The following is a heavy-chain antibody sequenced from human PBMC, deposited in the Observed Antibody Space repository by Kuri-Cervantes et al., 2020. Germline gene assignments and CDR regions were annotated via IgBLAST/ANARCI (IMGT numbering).Heavy chain of an antibody. V-gene: IGHV4-59*01. J-gene: IGHJ3*02. Sequence: SETLSLTCTVSGGSISSYYWSWIRQPPGKGLEWIGYIYYSGSTNYNPSLKSRVTISVDTSKNQFSLKLSSVTAADTAVYYCARGQWLVPRGDAFDIWAQGTMVTVSS. D-gene: IGHD6-19*01. CDR1: GGSISSYY. CDR2: IYYSGST. CDR3: ARGQWLVPRGDAFDI.